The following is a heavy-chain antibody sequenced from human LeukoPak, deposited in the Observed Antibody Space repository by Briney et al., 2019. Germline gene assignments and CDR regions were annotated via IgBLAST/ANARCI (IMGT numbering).Heavy chain of an antibody. J-gene: IGHJ6*02. D-gene: IGHD6-6*01. V-gene: IGHV5-51*01. Sequence: PGGALHIPGQGSGYPFTNYRLGWARQLPGKGLDWMGHIYAGDSDTRYNPSFQGQGTISAGRSTSTAYLQWSSLKASDTAMYYCARQDARGYYYYGMDVWGQGTTVTASS. CDR2: IYAGDSDT. CDR3: ARQDARGYYYYGMDV. CDR1: GYPFTNYR.